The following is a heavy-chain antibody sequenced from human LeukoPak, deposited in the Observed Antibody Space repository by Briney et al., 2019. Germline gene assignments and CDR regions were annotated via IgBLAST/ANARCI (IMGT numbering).Heavy chain of an antibody. CDR1: GFTFDNYT. CDR2: ISGDGDST. Sequence: PGGSLRLSCAASGFTFDNYTLHCVRQVPGKGLEWVSLISGDGDSTYYPDSVKGRFTISRDNSKNSLYLQMNSLRTEDTALYYCAKDIGADYYYDSSGYSIWGQGTMVTVSS. D-gene: IGHD3-22*01. CDR3: AKDIGADYYYDSSGYSI. J-gene: IGHJ3*02. V-gene: IGHV3-43*02.